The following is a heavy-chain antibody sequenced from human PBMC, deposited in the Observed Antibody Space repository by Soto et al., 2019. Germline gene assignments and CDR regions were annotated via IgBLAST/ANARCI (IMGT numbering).Heavy chain of an antibody. J-gene: IGHJ5*02. D-gene: IGHD2-2*01. CDR2: INHSGST. V-gene: IGHV4-34*01. Sequence: TLSLTCAVYGGSFSGYYWSWIRQPPGKGLEWIGEINHSGSTNYNPSLKSRVTISVDTSKNQFSLKLSSVTAADTAVYYCATRRGIVVVPAPWWFDPWGQGTLVTVSS. CDR3: ATRRGIVVVPAPWWFDP. CDR1: GGSFSGYY.